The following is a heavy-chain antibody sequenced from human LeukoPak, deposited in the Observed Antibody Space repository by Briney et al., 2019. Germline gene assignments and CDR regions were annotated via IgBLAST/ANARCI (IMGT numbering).Heavy chain of an antibody. D-gene: IGHD2-21*01. V-gene: IGHV3-9*01. J-gene: IGHJ6*02. CDR1: GFTFDDYA. Sequence: PGRSLRLSCAASGFTFDDYAMHWVRQAPGKGLEWVSGISWNSGSIGYADSVKGRFTISRDNAKNSLYLQMNSLRAEDTALYYCAKEIGHSIGGYYYYGMDVWGQGTTVTVSS. CDR3: AKEIGHSIGGYYYYGMDV. CDR2: ISWNSGSI.